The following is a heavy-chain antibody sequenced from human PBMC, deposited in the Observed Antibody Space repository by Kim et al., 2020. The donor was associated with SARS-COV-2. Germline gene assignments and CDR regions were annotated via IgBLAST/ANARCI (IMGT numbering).Heavy chain of an antibody. D-gene: IGHD5-18*01. V-gene: IGHV3-23*01. Sequence: PLTGRFTISRDNYKSTLYLQMNSLRAEDTAVYYCVRDLTYNYAYWGQGTLVTVSS. J-gene: IGHJ4*02. CDR3: VRDLTYNYAY.